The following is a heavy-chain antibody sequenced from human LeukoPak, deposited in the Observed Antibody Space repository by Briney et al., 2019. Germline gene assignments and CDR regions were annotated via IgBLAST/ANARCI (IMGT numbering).Heavy chain of an antibody. J-gene: IGHJ4*02. CDR3: AREHSSGWLQRSYYFDY. Sequence: ASVKVSCKASGYTFTSYGISWVRQAPGQGLEWMGWIGSYNGNTNYAQKLQGRVTMTTDTSTSTAYMELRSLRSDDTAVYYCAREHSSGWLQRSYYFDYWGQGTLVTVSS. CDR1: GYTFTSYG. V-gene: IGHV1-18*01. D-gene: IGHD5-24*01. CDR2: IGSYNGNT.